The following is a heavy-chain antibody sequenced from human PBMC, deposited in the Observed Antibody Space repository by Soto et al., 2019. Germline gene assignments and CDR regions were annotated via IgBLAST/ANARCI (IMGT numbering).Heavy chain of an antibody. CDR1: GFTFSSYA. CDR2: ISGSGGST. V-gene: IGHV3-23*01. Sequence: PGGSLRLSCAASGFTFSSYAMSWVRQAPGKGLEWVSAISGSGGSTYYADSVKGRFTISRDNSKNTLYLQMNSLRAEDTAVYYCAKDHKRIAVAGMDYWGQGTLVTSPQ. CDR3: AKDHKRIAVAGMDY. D-gene: IGHD6-19*01. J-gene: IGHJ4*02.